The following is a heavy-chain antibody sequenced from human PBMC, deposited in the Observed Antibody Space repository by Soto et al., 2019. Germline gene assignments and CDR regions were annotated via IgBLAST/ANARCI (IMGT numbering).Heavy chain of an antibody. CDR3: AAMTTMTPIQQ. CDR2: IYYSGST. J-gene: IGHJ1*01. CDR1: GGSISSSNYY. D-gene: IGHD4-17*01. Sequence: QLQLQESGPGLVKPSETLSLTCTVSGGSISSSNYYWGWIRQPPGKGLEWIGSIYYSGSTYYNPSLKSRVTISVDTSKNQFSLKLSSVTAADTAVYYCAAMTTMTPIQQWGQGTLVTVSS. V-gene: IGHV4-39*01.